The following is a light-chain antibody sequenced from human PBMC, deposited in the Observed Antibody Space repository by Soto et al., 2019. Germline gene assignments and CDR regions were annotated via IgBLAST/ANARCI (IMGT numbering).Light chain of an antibody. CDR1: QSIGDF. CDR3: QHYYEWPLT. J-gene: IGKJ4*01. Sequence: EIGMTQSPATLSVSPGERAALSCRASQSIGDFLAWYQQKPGQAPRLLIYGASTRATGIPARFSGSGSGTEFTLTISTVQSEDFAVYFCQHYYEWPLTFGGGTQVEIK. V-gene: IGKV3-15*01. CDR2: GAS.